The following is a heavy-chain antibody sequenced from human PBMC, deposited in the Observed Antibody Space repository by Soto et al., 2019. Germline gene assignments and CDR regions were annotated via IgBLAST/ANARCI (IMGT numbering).Heavy chain of an antibody. V-gene: IGHV1-18*01. CDR2: ISAYNGNT. J-gene: IGHJ6*02. CDR3: ARAQYYDSSGYYYGGSYVMDV. Sequence: ASVKVSCKASGGTFSNYTISWVRQAPGQGLEWMGWISAYNGNTNYAQKLQGRVTMTTDTSTSTAYMELRSLRSDDTAVYYCARAQYYDSSGYYYGGSYVMDVWGQGTTVTVSS. CDR1: GGTFSNYT. D-gene: IGHD3-22*01.